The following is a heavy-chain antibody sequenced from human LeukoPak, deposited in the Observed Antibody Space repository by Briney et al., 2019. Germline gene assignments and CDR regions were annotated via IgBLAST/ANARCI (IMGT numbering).Heavy chain of an antibody. J-gene: IGHJ4*02. V-gene: IGHV4-34*01. CDR2: INHSGTT. D-gene: IGHD5-18*01. CDR3: ARHRGYTYGDY. Sequence: PSETLSLTCAVYGGSFSSYYWSWIRQSPGKGLEWIGEINHSGTTKYNPSLKSRVTISVDTPQNQFSLRLSSVTAADTAVYYCARHRGYTYGDYWGQGTLVTVSS. CDR1: GGSFSSYY.